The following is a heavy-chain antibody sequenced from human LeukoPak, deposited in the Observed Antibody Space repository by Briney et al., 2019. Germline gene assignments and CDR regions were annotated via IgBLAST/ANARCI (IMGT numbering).Heavy chain of an antibody. V-gene: IGHV1-8*01. Sequence: ASVKVSCKASGYTFTSYDINWVRQATGQGLEWMGWMNPNSGNTGYAQKFQGRVTMTRNTSIGTAYMELSSLRSEDTAVYYCARAYDSSGYAPNDAFDIWGQGTMVTVSS. D-gene: IGHD3-22*01. J-gene: IGHJ3*02. CDR3: ARAYDSSGYAPNDAFDI. CDR1: GYTFTSYD. CDR2: MNPNSGNT.